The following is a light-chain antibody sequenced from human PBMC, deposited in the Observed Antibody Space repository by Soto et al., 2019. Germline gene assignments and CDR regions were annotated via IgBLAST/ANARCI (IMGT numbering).Light chain of an antibody. V-gene: IGKV1-27*01. CDR3: QKYSSVLT. Sequence: DIQMTQSPSSLSASVGDRVTITCRASQGISSFVAWYQQKPGTVPRLLISGASTLQSGVPSRFSGSGSGTDFTLTITSLQPEDVATYYCQKYSSVLTFGQGTRLEIK. CDR1: QGISSF. J-gene: IGKJ5*01. CDR2: GAS.